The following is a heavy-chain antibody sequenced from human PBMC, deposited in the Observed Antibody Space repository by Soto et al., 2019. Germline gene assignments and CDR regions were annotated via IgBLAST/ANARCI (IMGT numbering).Heavy chain of an antibody. CDR1: GFTVSSYG. CDR3: ARVLGGYPNFDF. CDR2: ISYDGSDK. V-gene: IGHV3-30-3*01. Sequence: QVQLVESGGGVVQPGRSLRLSCAASGFTVSSYGLHWVRQAPGKGLEWLAFISYDGSDKFYADSAKGRFTISRDSSKNTLYLQMNSLRAEDTAVYYCARVLGGYPNFDFWVQGTLVTVSS. D-gene: IGHD3-22*01. J-gene: IGHJ4*02.